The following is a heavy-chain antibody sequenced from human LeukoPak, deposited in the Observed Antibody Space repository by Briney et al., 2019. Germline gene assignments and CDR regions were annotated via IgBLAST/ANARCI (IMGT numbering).Heavy chain of an antibody. CDR2: IYHSGNT. CDR1: GVSINSDAYF. CDR3: ARSSYLLTGSRSFDY. V-gene: IGHV4-30-2*01. D-gene: IGHD3-9*01. Sequence: SQTLSLTCTVSGVSINSDAYFWSWIRQPPGKGLEWIGYIYHSGNTYYNPSLKSRVIISLDASKNQFSLKLSSVTAADTAVYYCARSSYLLTGSRSFDYWGQGTLVTVSS. J-gene: IGHJ4*02.